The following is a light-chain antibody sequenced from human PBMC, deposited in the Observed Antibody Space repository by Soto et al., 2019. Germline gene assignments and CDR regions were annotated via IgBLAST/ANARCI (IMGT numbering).Light chain of an antibody. CDR2: LNSDGRH. CDR3: QTWGTGLLV. V-gene: IGLV4-69*01. Sequence: QSVLTQSPSASASLGASVKLTCTLSSGHRTYAIAWHQQQPEKGPRYLMNLNSDGRHTKGDGIPDRFSGSSSGTERYPTISSLQSEDEADYYCQTWGTGLLVFGGGTQLTVL. CDR1: SGHRTYA. J-gene: IGLJ2*01.